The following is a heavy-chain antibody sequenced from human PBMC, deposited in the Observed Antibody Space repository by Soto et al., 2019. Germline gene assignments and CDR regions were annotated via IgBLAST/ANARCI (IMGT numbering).Heavy chain of an antibody. Sequence: NPSETLSLTCTVSGGSISSSSYYWGWIRQPPGKGLEWIGSIYYSGSTYYNPSLKSRVTISVDTSKNQFSLKLSSVTAADTAVYYCARHGVSSRTYYYYGMDVWGQGTTVTVSS. CDR3: ARHGVSSRTYYYYGMDV. V-gene: IGHV4-39*01. J-gene: IGHJ6*02. D-gene: IGHD3-16*02. CDR2: IYYSGST. CDR1: GGSISSSSYY.